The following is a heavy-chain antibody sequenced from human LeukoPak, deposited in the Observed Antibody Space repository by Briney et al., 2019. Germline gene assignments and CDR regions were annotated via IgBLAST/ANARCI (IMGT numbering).Heavy chain of an antibody. V-gene: IGHV4-61*01. Sequence: PSETLSLTCTVSGGSVSSGSYYWSWIRQPPGKGLEWIGYIYYSGSTNYNPSLKSRVTISVDTSKNQFSLKLSSVTAADTAVYYCARLMLGQTGYHFDYWGQGTLVTVSS. D-gene: IGHD7-27*01. CDR3: ARLMLGQTGYHFDY. CDR2: IYYSGST. CDR1: GGSVSSGSYY. J-gene: IGHJ4*02.